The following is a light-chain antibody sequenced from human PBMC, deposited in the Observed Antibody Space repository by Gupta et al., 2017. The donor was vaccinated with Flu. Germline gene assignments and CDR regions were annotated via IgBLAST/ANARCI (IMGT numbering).Light chain of an antibody. CDR2: EVS. CDR3: SSYTNTNTLVV. V-gene: IGLV2-14*01. Sequence: QSALTQPASVSVAPGQSITISCTGTSSDLGGYNYVSWYQRHPGKAPKLLIFEVSDRPSGVSNRFSGTKSGNTASLTISELQAEDEADYYCSSYTNTNTLVVFGGGTKLTVL. CDR1: SSDLGGYNY. J-gene: IGLJ2*01.